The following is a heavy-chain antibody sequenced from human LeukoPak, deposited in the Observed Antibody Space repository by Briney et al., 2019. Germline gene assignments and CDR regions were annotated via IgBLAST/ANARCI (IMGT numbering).Heavy chain of an antibody. CDR3: AREGYDTNIYYKADY. CDR1: GGSISSYY. V-gene: IGHV4-59*01. D-gene: IGHD3-22*01. CDR2: ISYSGST. J-gene: IGHJ4*02. Sequence: SETLSLTCTVSGGSISSYYWSWIRQPPGKGLEWIGYISYSGSTSYNPSLKSRVTITLDTSKSQFSLRLSSVTAADTAVYYCAREGYDTNIYYKADYWGQGTLVTVSS.